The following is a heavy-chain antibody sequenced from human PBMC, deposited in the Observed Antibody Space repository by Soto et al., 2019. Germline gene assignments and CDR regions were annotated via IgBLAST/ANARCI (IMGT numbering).Heavy chain of an antibody. D-gene: IGHD4-4*01. Sequence: GGSLRLSCAASGFTVSSNYMSWVRQAPGKGLEWVSVIYSGGSTNYTDSVKGRFTISRDNTKNRLYLQMNSLRAEDTAVYYCARDNPRFYSNFYYYGMDFWGQGTTVTVSS. V-gene: IGHV3-53*01. CDR1: GFTVSSNY. CDR3: ARDNPRFYSNFYYYGMDF. J-gene: IGHJ6*02. CDR2: IYSGGST.